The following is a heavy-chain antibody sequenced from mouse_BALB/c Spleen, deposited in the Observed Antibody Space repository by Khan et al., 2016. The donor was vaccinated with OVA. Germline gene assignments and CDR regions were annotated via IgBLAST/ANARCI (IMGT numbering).Heavy chain of an antibody. CDR3: AIRDYFDY. CDR2: ISTDSVNT. V-gene: IGHV1S137*01. Sequence: QVQLQQSGPELVRPGVSVKISCKGSGYTFTDYSMHWVKQSHAKSLEWIGVISTDSVNTNYNQKFKGKATLTVDKSSSTAYMELARMTSEDSAFYYCAIRDYFDYWGQGTTLTVSS. CDR1: GYTFTDYS. J-gene: IGHJ2*01.